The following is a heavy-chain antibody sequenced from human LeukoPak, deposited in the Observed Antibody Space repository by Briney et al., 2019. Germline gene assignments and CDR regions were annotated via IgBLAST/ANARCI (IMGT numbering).Heavy chain of an antibody. CDR3: AKDNRPITMIVVVGYFDY. Sequence: GGSVKLSCKASGFTFSSYDMHWVRQAPGKGLEWIAFIRYDRDITKYAHYVKGRVTISRDNSKNTVYLQMNSLRADDTAVYYCAKDNRPITMIVVVGYFDYWGQGTLVSVSS. CDR2: IRYDRDIT. CDR1: GFTFSSYD. J-gene: IGHJ4*02. D-gene: IGHD3-22*01. V-gene: IGHV3-30*02.